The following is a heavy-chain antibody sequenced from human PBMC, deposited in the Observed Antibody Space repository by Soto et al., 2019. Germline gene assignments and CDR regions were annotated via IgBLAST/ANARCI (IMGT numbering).Heavy chain of an antibody. Sequence: GGSLRLSCAASGFTFSNYNMNWVRQAPGKGLEWLSYISSTSSIITYADSVKGRFTISRDNARNSLYLQMNSLTDEDTAVYYCAADPLQLTYSSGWYADFEHWGQGTLVTVSS. CDR2: ISSTSSII. CDR3: AADPLQLTYSSGWYADFEH. CDR1: GFTFSNYN. V-gene: IGHV3-48*02. J-gene: IGHJ4*02. D-gene: IGHD6-19*01.